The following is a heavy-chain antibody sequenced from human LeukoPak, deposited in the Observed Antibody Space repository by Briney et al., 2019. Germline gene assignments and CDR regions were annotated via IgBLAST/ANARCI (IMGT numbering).Heavy chain of an antibody. D-gene: IGHD6-19*01. V-gene: IGHV4-34*01. Sequence: SETLSLTCAVYGGSFSGYYWSWIRQPPGKGLEWIGEINHSGSTNYNPSLKSRVTISVDTSKNQFSLTLSSVTAADTAVYYCASRRIAVAGTVFDYWGQGTLVTVSS. CDR1: GGSFSGYY. CDR3: ASRRIAVAGTVFDY. CDR2: INHSGST. J-gene: IGHJ4*02.